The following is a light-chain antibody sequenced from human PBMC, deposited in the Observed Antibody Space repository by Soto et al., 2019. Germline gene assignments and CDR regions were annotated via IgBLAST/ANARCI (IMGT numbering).Light chain of an antibody. CDR3: QQRRNWPRLA. J-gene: IGKJ4*01. CDR1: QSFNSIY. Sequence: EIVLTQSPGTLSLSPGERATLSCRASQSFNSIYLAWYQQKPGQAPRLLIHGASTRATGIPARFSGSGSGTEFSLTISSLEPEDFAVYYCQQRRNWPRLAFGGGTKVDIK. V-gene: IGKV3D-20*02. CDR2: GAS.